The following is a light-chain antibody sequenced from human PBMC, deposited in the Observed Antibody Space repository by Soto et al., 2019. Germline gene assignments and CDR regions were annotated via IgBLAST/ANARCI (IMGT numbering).Light chain of an antibody. J-gene: IGKJ1*01. V-gene: IGKV1-12*01. CDR1: QGVTNW. CDR3: QQTGFFPWT. Sequence: DIQMTQSPSSVSASVGDRVSITCRASQGVTNWVAWYQQKPGNAPKLLIYAGSSLESGVPSRFSGSGFGTDFALTISSLRPEDFASYYWQQTGFFPWTFGQGTKVEIK. CDR2: AGS.